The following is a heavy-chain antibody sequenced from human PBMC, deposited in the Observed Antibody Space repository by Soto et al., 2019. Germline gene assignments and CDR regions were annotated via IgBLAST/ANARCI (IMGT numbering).Heavy chain of an antibody. D-gene: IGHD1-26*01. V-gene: IGHV3-30*18. CDR3: AKPPSRSHDGRVGY. CDR2: ISYDGNSK. CDR1: GFTFTTYG. Sequence: QVQLVESGGGVVQPGRSLRLSCAASGFTFTTYGMHWVRQAPGKGLEWVARISYDGNSKYYADSVKGRFTISRDNSKKTLYLQMNSLRLEDTAVYYCAKPPSRSHDGRVGYWGQGILVTVSS. J-gene: IGHJ4*02.